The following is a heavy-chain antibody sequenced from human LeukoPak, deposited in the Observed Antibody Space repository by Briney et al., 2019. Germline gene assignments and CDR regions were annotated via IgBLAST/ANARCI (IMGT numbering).Heavy chain of an antibody. J-gene: IGHJ4*02. CDR2: ISGSGGST. CDR1: GFTFSSYA. Sequence: QTGGSLRLSCAASGFTFSSYAMSWVRQAPGKGLEWVSAISGSGGSTYYADSVKGRFTISRDNSKNTLYLQMNSLRVEDTAVYFCAKVPYFDFWSGYYLFFDFWGQGTLVTVSS. D-gene: IGHD3-3*01. V-gene: IGHV3-23*01. CDR3: AKVPYFDFWSGYYLFFDF.